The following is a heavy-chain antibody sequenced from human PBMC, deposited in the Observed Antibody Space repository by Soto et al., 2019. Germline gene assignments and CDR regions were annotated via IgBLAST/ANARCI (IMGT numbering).Heavy chain of an antibody. CDR2: IYYSGST. D-gene: IGHD1-26*01. Sequence: SETLSLTCTVSGGSISSSSYYWGWIRQPPGKGLEWIGSIYYSGSTYYNPSLKSRVTISVDTSKNQFSLKLSSVTAADTAVYYCARHALGSGSFGRYYYYGMDVWGQGTTVTVSS. CDR3: ARHALGSGSFGRYYYYGMDV. V-gene: IGHV4-39*01. CDR1: GGSISSSSYY. J-gene: IGHJ6*02.